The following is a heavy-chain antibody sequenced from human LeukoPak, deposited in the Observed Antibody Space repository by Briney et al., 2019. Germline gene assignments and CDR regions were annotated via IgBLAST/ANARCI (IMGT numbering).Heavy chain of an antibody. V-gene: IGHV5-51*01. Sequence: GESLKISCKASGYSFTDYWIGWVRQRPGKGLEWLAIIYPTDSDTRYSPSFQGQVTISADKSISSAHLQWSSLKASDTAMYYCARQRYYDSSGQFDPWGQGTLVTVSS. CDR3: ARQRYYDSSGQFDP. D-gene: IGHD3-22*01. CDR1: GYSFTDYW. CDR2: IYPTDSDT. J-gene: IGHJ5*02.